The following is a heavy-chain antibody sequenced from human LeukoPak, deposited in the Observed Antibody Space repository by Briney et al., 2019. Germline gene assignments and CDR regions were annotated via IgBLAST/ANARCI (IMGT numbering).Heavy chain of an antibody. CDR1: GGSVSSGSYY. J-gene: IGHJ4*02. V-gene: IGHV4-61*01. CDR3: ASSYAHPLDY. CDR2: IYYSGST. D-gene: IGHD2-2*01. Sequence: SETLSLTCTVSGGSVSSGSYYWSWIRQPPGKGLEWIWYIYYSGSTNYNPSLKSRVTISVDTSKNQFSLKLSSVTAADTAVYYCASSYAHPLDYWGQGTLVTVSS.